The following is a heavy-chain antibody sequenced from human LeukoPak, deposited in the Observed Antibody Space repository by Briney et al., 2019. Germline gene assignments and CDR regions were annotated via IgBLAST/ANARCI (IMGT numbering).Heavy chain of an antibody. Sequence: GGSLRLSCAASGFTFDDYGMSWVRQAPGRGLEWVSAISGSGGSTYYADSVKGRFTISRDNSKNTLYLQMNSLRAEDTAVYYCAKGSPATEDDYWGQGTLVTVSS. CDR2: ISGSGGST. J-gene: IGHJ4*02. D-gene: IGHD2-2*01. V-gene: IGHV3-23*01. CDR3: AKGSPATEDDY. CDR1: GFTFDDYG.